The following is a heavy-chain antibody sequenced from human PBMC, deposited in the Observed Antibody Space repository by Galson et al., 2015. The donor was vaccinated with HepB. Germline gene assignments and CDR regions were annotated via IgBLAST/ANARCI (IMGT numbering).Heavy chain of an antibody. J-gene: IGHJ6*02. CDR1: GFSLSNPRMG. Sequence: PALVKPTQTLTLTCTVSGFSLSNPRMGVSWIRQPPGKALEWLAHIFSNDEKSYSTSLKTRLTISKDSSKSQVVLSMTNMDPVDTATYYCSRIIGDSSGWYPNYYYYGMDVWGQGTTVTVSS. CDR3: SRIIGDSSGWYPNYYYYGMDV. CDR2: IFSNDEK. V-gene: IGHV2-26*01. D-gene: IGHD6-19*01.